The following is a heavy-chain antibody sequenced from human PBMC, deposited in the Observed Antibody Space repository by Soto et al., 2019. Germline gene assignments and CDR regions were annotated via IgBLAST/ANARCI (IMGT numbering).Heavy chain of an antibody. CDR2: INPNSGGT. D-gene: IGHD2-2*02. Sequence: ASVKVSCKXSGYTFTGYYMHWVRQAPGQGLEWMGWINPNSGGTNYAQKFQGRVTMTRDTSISTAYMELSRLRSDDTAVYYCARDLGGCSSTSCYMWFDPWGQGTLVTVSS. V-gene: IGHV1-2*02. CDR1: GYTFTGYY. CDR3: ARDLGGCSSTSCYMWFDP. J-gene: IGHJ5*02.